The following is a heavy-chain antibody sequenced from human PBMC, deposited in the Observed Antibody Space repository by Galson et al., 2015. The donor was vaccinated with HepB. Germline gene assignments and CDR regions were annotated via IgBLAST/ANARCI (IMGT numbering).Heavy chain of an antibody. V-gene: IGHV1-2*06. Sequence: SVKVSCKASGYTFTGYYMHWVRQAPGQGLEWMGRINPNSGGTNYAQKFQGRVTMTRDTSISTAYMELSRLRSDDTAVYYCARGRRGRYYDYVWGSYRPLDAFGIWGQGTMVTVSS. CDR2: INPNSGGT. CDR3: ARGRRGRYYDYVWGSYRPLDAFGI. J-gene: IGHJ3*02. CDR1: GYTFTGYY. D-gene: IGHD3-16*02.